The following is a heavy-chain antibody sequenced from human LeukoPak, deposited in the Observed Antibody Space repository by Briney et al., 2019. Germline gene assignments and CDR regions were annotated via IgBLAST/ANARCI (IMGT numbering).Heavy chain of an antibody. CDR3: ARVWDTVTTVFDQ. CDR2: IYPGDSDA. D-gene: IGHD4-11*01. CDR1: GYTFTRYW. J-gene: IGHJ4*02. V-gene: IGHV5-51*01. Sequence: GESLKISCKGSGYTFTRYWIGWARQKPGTGLQWMGIIYPGDSDARYSPSFQGQVTISADKSLATAYLQWRSLKASDTAMYYGARVWDTVTTVFDQWGRGTLVTVSS.